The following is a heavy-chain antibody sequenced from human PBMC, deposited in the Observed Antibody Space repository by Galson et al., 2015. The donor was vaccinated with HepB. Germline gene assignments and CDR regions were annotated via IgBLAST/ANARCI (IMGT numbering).Heavy chain of an antibody. Sequence: SVKVSCKASGYTFTSYGINWVRQAPGQELEWMGWISGYNGNTNYAQKLQGRVTMTTDTSTSTAYMELRSLTSDDTAVYYCARAEYSSSSRGWFDPWGQGTLVTVSS. CDR1: GYTFTSYG. CDR3: ARAEYSSSSRGWFDP. D-gene: IGHD6-6*01. J-gene: IGHJ5*02. V-gene: IGHV1-18*04. CDR2: ISGYNGNT.